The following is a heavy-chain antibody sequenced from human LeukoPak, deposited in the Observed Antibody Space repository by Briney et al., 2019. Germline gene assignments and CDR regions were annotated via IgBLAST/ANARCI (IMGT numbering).Heavy chain of an antibody. CDR1: GFTFSDYW. CDR2: ISHDFIYT. CDR3: ARDDSSGSHFDS. J-gene: IGHJ4*02. Sequence: GGSLRLSCAASGFTFSDYWMAWIRQAPGKGLEWLSYISHDFIYTNYADSIKGRFTTSRDNAKNSLFLHMNSLAAEDTAMYYCARDDSSGSHFDSWGQGTLVTVSS. D-gene: IGHD3-22*01. V-gene: IGHV3-11*05.